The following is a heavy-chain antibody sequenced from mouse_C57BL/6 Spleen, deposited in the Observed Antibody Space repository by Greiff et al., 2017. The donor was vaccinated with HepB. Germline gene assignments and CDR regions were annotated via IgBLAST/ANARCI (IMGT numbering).Heavy chain of an antibody. D-gene: IGHD1-1*01. CDR1: GYTFTSYW. V-gene: IGHV1-53*01. J-gene: IGHJ4*01. Sequence: VQLQQSGTELVKPGASVKLSCKASGYTFTSYWMHWVKQRPGQGLEWIGNINPSNGGTNYNEKFKSKATLTVDKSSSTAYMQLSSLTSEDSAVYYGSRWGTTRAMDYWGQGTSVTVSS. CDR2: INPSNGGT. CDR3: SRWGTTRAMDY.